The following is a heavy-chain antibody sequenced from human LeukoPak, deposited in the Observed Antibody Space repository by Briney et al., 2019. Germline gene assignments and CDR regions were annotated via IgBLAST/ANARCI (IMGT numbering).Heavy chain of an antibody. CDR1: GYTFTTYA. J-gene: IGHJ5*02. Sequence: AASVKVSCKASGYTFTTYAIHWVRQAPGQRLEWMGWINAGNGNTKYSQKFQGRVTITRDTSASTAYMELSSLRSEDTAVYYCARDPPSYYDIIGRFDPWGQGTLVTVSS. D-gene: IGHD3-22*01. CDR2: INAGNGNT. V-gene: IGHV1-3*01. CDR3: ARDPPSYYDIIGRFDP.